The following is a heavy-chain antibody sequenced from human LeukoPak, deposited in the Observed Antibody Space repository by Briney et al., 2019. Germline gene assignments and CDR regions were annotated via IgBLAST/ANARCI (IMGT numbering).Heavy chain of an antibody. J-gene: IGHJ3*02. D-gene: IGHD2-2*01. Sequence: GRSLRLSCAASGFTFSRSGMHWVRQAPGKGLEWVAVIWYDGGNKYYADSVKGRFTISRDNSKNTLYLQLNSLRVEDTAVYYCARVDQLTTGRDCFDIWGQGTMVTVS. CDR1: GFTFSRSG. CDR3: ARVDQLTTGRDCFDI. V-gene: IGHV3-33*01. CDR2: IWYDGGNK.